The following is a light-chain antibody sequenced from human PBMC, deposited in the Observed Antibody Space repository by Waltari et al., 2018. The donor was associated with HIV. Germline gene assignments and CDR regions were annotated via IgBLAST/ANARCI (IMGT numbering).Light chain of an antibody. V-gene: IGLV2-14*01. J-gene: IGLJ2*01. CDR3: SSYTTSSTF. Sequence: QSALTQPASASGSPGQSITISCTGTSSDNGSYNRVSWYQQHPGKAPKLMIYDVRNRPSGVSYRFSGSKSGNTASLTISGLQAEDEAHYYCSSYTTSSTFFGGGTKLTVL. CDR1: SSDNGSYNR. CDR2: DVR.